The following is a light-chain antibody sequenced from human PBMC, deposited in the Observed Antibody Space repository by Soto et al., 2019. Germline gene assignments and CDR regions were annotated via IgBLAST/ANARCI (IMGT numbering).Light chain of an antibody. V-gene: IGKV1-39*01. CDR2: GAS. CDR3: QQSYTSPVT. J-gene: IGKJ4*01. Sequence: DIQMTQSPSSLSVSIGDRVTITCRASQSISTYLNWYEQKPGKAPNLLIYGASTLQSGVPSRFIGGGSGTYFTLTISGLQPEDFGSYYCQQSYTSPVTFGGGTKVEIK. CDR1: QSISTY.